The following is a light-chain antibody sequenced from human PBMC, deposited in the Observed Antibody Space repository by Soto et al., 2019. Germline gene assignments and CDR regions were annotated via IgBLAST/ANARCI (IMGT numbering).Light chain of an antibody. J-gene: IGLJ2*01. V-gene: IGLV4-69*01. CDR3: QTWGTGIQV. Sequence: QLVLTQSPSASASLGASVKLTCTLSSGHSSYAIAWHQQQQEKGPRYLMTLNSDGSHSKGDGIPDRFSGSSSGAGRYLTISRLQAEDDADFYCQTWGTGIQVFGGGTKLTVL. CDR2: LNSDGSH. CDR1: SGHSSYA.